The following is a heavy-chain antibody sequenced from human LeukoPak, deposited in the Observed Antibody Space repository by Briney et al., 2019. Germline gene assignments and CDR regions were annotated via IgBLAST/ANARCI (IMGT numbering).Heavy chain of an antibody. CDR2: IRYDGSNK. CDR3: AKDRGRQVYSYGSNWFDP. Sequence: PGGSLRLSCAASGFTFSDSHMTWIRQAPGKGLHWVAFIRYDGSNKYYADSVKGRFTISRDNSKNTLYLQINSLRAEDTAVYYCAKDRGRQVYSYGSNWFDPWGQGTLVTVSS. D-gene: IGHD5-18*01. CDR1: GFTFSDSH. V-gene: IGHV3-30*02. J-gene: IGHJ5*02.